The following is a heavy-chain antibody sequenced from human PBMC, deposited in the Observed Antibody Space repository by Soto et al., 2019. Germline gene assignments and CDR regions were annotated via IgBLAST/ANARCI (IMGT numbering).Heavy chain of an antibody. J-gene: IGHJ6*02. V-gene: IGHV3-48*03. CDR3: ARDLTIFAGMDV. D-gene: IGHD3-3*01. Sequence: GGSLRLSCAASGFNFNNYEFNWGRQAPGKGLDWVAYISSRGSTLYYADSVKGRFSISRDNAKNSLYLQMNSLRVEDTAVYFCARDLTIFAGMDVWGQGTTVTVSS. CDR1: GFNFNNYE. CDR2: ISSRGSTL.